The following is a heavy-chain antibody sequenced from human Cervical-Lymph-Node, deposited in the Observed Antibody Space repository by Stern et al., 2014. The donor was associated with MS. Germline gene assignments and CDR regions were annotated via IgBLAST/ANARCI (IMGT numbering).Heavy chain of an antibody. CDR1: GFTFSSYA. CDR2: ISGSGGST. CDR3: AKATSVAAAGTWFDY. J-gene: IGHJ4*02. Sequence: EVPLVESGGGLVQPGGSLRLSCAVSGFTFSSYAVGWVRQAPGKGLEWVSGISGSGGSTYYADSVKGRFTISRDNSKNTLYLQMNSLRAEDTAVYYCAKATSVAAAGTWFDYWGQGTLVTVSS. V-gene: IGHV3-23*04. D-gene: IGHD6-13*01.